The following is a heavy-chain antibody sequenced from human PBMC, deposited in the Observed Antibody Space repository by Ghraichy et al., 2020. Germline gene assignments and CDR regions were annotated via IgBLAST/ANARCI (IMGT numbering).Heavy chain of an antibody. V-gene: IGHV3-74*01. D-gene: IGHD2-15*01. CDR2: INSDGSST. CDR3: ARDSPGYCSGGSCYYYGMDV. Sequence: GGSLRLSCAASGFTFSSYWMHWVRQAPGKGLVWVSRINSDGSSTSYADSVKGRFTISRDNAKNTLYLQMNSLRAEDTAVYYCARDSPGYCSGGSCYYYGMDVWGQGTTVTVSS. CDR1: GFTFSSYW. J-gene: IGHJ6*02.